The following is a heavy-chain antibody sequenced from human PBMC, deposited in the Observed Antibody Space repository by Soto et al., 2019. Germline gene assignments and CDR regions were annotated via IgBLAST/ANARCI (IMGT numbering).Heavy chain of an antibody. CDR1: GYTFTSYD. CDR3: ARVVGKWNYGCTIPGGS. V-gene: IGHV1-8*01. Sequence: QVQLVQSGAEVKKPGASVKVSCKASGYTFTSYDINWVRQATGQGLEWMGWMNPNSGNTGYAQKFQGRVTMTRNTSISTDYMELSSLRSEDTAVYYCARVVGKWNYGCTIPGGSWGQGTLVTVSS. D-gene: IGHD1-7*01. CDR2: MNPNSGNT. J-gene: IGHJ5*02.